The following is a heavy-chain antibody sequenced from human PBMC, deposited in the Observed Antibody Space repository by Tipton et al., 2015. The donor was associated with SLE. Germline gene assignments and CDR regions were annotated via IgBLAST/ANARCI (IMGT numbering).Heavy chain of an antibody. CDR1: GFTFSSYE. Sequence: SLRLSCAASGFTFSSYEMNWVRQAPGKGLEWVSYISSSGSTIYYADSVKGRFTISRDNAKNSLYLQMNSLRAEDTAVYYCARVPRGDYFDYWGQGTLVTVSS. V-gene: IGHV3-48*03. D-gene: IGHD3-10*01. J-gene: IGHJ4*02. CDR2: ISSSGSTI. CDR3: ARVPRGDYFDY.